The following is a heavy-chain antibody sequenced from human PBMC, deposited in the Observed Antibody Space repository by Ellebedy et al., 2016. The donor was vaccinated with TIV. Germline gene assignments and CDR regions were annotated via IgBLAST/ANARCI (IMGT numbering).Heavy chain of an antibody. CDR2: INSDGSST. D-gene: IGHD6-13*01. CDR1: GFTFSSYW. V-gene: IGHV3-74*01. J-gene: IGHJ4*02. Sequence: PGGSLRLSCADSGFTFSSYWMHWVRQAPGKGLVWVSRINSDGSSTSYADSVKGRFTISRDNAKNTLYLQMNSLRAEDTAVYYCAGAVPHSSSWSRFDYWGQGTLVTVSS. CDR3: AGAVPHSSSWSRFDY.